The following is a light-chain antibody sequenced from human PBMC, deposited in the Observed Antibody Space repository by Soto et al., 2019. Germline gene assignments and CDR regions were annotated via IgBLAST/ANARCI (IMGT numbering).Light chain of an antibody. CDR3: HQYHYWWT. V-gene: IGKV3-15*01. CDR2: GVS. Sequence: ILLTQSPVNLSVSPGERVTLFCRASQYVSGHFAWYQQKPRQAPRLIISGVSTRATGVPARLSGSGSGTEFTLTIKSLQSEDFAVYYCHQYHYWWTFGQGTKVDI. CDR1: QYVSGH. J-gene: IGKJ1*01.